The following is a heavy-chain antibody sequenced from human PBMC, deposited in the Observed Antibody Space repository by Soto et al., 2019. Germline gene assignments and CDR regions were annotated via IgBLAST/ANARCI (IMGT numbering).Heavy chain of an antibody. CDR1: GHTFTSYY. V-gene: IGHV1-46*01. Sequence: GASVKVSCKASGHTFTSYYMHWVRQAPGQGLEWMGIINPSGGSTSYAQKFQGRVTMTRDTSTSTVYMELSSLRSEDTAVYYCARDRIPYYYDSSGYAGHDAFDIWGQGTMVTVSS. CDR2: INPSGGST. CDR3: ARDRIPYYYDSSGYAGHDAFDI. J-gene: IGHJ3*02. D-gene: IGHD3-22*01.